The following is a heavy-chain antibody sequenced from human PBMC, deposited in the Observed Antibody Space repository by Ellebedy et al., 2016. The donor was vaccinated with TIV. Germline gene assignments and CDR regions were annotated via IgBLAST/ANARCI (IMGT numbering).Heavy chain of an antibody. CDR1: GGSISSSSYY. J-gene: IGHJ4*02. CDR3: ARLAVAGPTTFDY. Sequence: MPGGSLRLSCTVSGGSISSSSYYWGWIRQPPGKGLEWIGSIYYSGSTYYNPSLKSRVTISVDTSKNQFSLTLSSVTAADTAVYYCARLAVAGPTTFDYWGQGTLVTVSS. V-gene: IGHV4-39*01. CDR2: IYYSGST. D-gene: IGHD6-19*01.